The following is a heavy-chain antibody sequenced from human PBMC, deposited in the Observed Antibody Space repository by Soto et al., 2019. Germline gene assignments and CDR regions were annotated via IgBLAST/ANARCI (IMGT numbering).Heavy chain of an antibody. CDR3: APDKIAVAGPYYFDY. J-gene: IGHJ4*02. Sequence: EVQLLESGVGLVQPGGSLRLSCAASGFTFSSYAMSWVRQAPGKGLEWVSAISGSGGSTYYADSVKGRFTISRDTSKKTLYLQMNSLRAEDTAVYYCAPDKIAVAGPYYFDYWGQGTLVTVSS. CDR1: GFTFSSYA. V-gene: IGHV3-23*01. CDR2: ISGSGGST. D-gene: IGHD6-19*01.